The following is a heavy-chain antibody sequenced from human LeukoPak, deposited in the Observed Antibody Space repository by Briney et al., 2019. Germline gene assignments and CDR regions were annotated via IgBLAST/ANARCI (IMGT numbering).Heavy chain of an antibody. Sequence: GGSLRLSCAASGFTFSSYGMHWVRQAPGKGLEWVAVISYDGSNKYYADSVKGRFTISRDNSKNTLYLQMNSLRAEDTAVYYCASRELYGPNYYYYYGMDVWGQGTTVTVS. CDR1: GFTFSSYG. D-gene: IGHD2-2*02. CDR2: ISYDGSNK. CDR3: ASRELYGPNYYYYYGMDV. J-gene: IGHJ6*02. V-gene: IGHV3-30*03.